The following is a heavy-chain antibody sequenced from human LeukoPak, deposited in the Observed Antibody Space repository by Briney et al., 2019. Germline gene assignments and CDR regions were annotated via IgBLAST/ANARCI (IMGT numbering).Heavy chain of an antibody. CDR2: IYTSGST. V-gene: IGHV4-61*02. Sequence: PSETLSLTCTVSGGSISSGSYYWNWIRQPAGKGLEWIGRIYTSGSTNYNPSLKSRVTISVDTSKNQFSLNLNSVTAADTAVYYCARQRSQGFGELPVAYWGQGTLVTVSS. CDR3: ARQRSQGFGELPVAY. J-gene: IGHJ4*02. D-gene: IGHD3-10*01. CDR1: GGSISSGSYY.